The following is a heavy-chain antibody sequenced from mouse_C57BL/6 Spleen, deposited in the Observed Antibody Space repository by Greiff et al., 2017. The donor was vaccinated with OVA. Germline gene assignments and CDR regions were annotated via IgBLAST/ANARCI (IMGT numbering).Heavy chain of an antibody. CDR2: IYWDDDK. V-gene: IGHV8-12*01. D-gene: IGHD2-4*01. J-gene: IGHJ2*01. Sequence: QVTLKESGPGILQPSQTLSLTCSFSGFSLSTSGMGVSWIRQPSGKGLEWLAHIYWDDDKRYNPFLKSRLTTSKDTSRNQVFLKITSMYTADTATYYCARRAPYYDYDGTEEGFDYWGQGTTLTVSS. CDR3: ARRAPYYDYDGTEEGFDY. CDR1: GFSLSTSGMG.